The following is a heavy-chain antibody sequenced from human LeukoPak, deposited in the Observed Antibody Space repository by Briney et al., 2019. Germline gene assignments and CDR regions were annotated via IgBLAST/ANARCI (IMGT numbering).Heavy chain of an antibody. J-gene: IGHJ6*03. CDR1: GFTFSSYS. Sequence: GGSLRLSCAASGFTFSSYSMNWVRQAPGKGLEWVSSISSSSSYIYYADSVKGRFTISRDKAKNSVYVQMNSLRAEDTAVYYRARDAVAARAYYYYMDVWGKGTTVTVSS. CDR3: ARDAVAARAYYYYMDV. CDR2: ISSSSSYI. D-gene: IGHD2-15*01. V-gene: IGHV3-21*01.